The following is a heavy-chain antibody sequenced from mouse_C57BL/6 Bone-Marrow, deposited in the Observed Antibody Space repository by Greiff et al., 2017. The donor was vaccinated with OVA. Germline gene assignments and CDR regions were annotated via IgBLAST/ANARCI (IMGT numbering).Heavy chain of an antibody. D-gene: IGHD2-4*01. CDR2: IRLKYDNYST. CDR1: GFTFSNYW. Sequence: EVKLQESGGGLVQPGGSMKLSCVASGFTFSNYWMNWVRQSPEKGLEWVAQIRLKYDNYSTHYAESVKVRLNISRDDSKSIVYLHMNNLRAEYTGMYYCTTMIPPHGYFDVWGTGITVTVSS. V-gene: IGHV6-3*01. J-gene: IGHJ1*03. CDR3: TTMIPPHGYFDV.